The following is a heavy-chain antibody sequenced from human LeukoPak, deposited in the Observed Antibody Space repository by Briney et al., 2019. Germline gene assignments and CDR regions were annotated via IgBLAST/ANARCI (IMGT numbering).Heavy chain of an antibody. D-gene: IGHD1-26*01. CDR2: IYTSGST. Sequence: SETLSLTCAVYGGSFSGYYWSWIRQPAGKGLEWIGRIYTSGSTNYNPSLKSRVTMSVDTSKNQFSLKLSSVTAADTAVYYCAREGEWELPGGWFDPWGQGTLVTVSS. V-gene: IGHV4-4*07. CDR3: AREGEWELPGGWFDP. J-gene: IGHJ5*02. CDR1: GGSFSGYY.